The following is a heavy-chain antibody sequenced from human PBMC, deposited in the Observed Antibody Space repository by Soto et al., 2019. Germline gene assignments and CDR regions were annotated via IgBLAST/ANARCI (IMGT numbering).Heavy chain of an antibody. CDR2: IYYSGST. Sequence: SETLSLTCTVSGGSISSSSYYWGWIRQPPGKGLEWIGSIYYSGSTYYNPSLKSRVTISVDTSKNQFSLKLSSVTAADTAVYYCARHEGEYYDFWSGYYANWFDPWGQGTLVTVSS. CDR1: GGSISSSSYY. D-gene: IGHD3-3*01. J-gene: IGHJ5*02. V-gene: IGHV4-39*01. CDR3: ARHEGEYYDFWSGYYANWFDP.